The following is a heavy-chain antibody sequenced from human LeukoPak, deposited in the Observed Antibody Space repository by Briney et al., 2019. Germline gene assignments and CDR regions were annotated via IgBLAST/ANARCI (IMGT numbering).Heavy chain of an antibody. J-gene: IGHJ4*02. CDR1: GGSISSYY. CDR3: ARSDTAMVMSIFDY. Sequence: SETLSLTCTVSGGSISSYYWSWIRQPPGKGLEWIGYIYYSGSTNYDPSLESRVTISVDTSKNQFSLKLSSVTAADTAVYYCARSDTAMVMSIFDYWGQGTLVTVSS. CDR2: IYYSGST. D-gene: IGHD5-18*01. V-gene: IGHV4-59*08.